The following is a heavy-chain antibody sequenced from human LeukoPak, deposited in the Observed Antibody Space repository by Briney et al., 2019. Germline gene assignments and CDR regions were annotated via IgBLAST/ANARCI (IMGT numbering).Heavy chain of an antibody. CDR1: GGSFSGYY. V-gene: IGHV4-34*01. CDR3: ARVRCSGGSCPYYYYYYYMDV. CDR2: INNSGST. Sequence: SETLSLTCVVSGGSFSGYYWSWIRQPPGKGLEWIGEINNSGSTNYNPSLKSRVTISIDTSKNQFSLKLRFVTAADTAVYYCARVRCSGGSCPYYYYYYYMDVWGKGTTVTVSS. J-gene: IGHJ6*03. D-gene: IGHD2-15*01.